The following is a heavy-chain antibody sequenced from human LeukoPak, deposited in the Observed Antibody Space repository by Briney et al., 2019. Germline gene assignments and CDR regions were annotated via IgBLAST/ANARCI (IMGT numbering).Heavy chain of an antibody. D-gene: IGHD2-15*01. Sequence: SETLSLTCAVYGGSFSGYYWSWIRQPPGKGLEWIGEINHSGSTNYNPSLKSRVTISADTSKNQFSLKLSSVTAADTAVYYCASGYSGHDYWGQGTLVTVSS. CDR3: ASGYSGHDY. V-gene: IGHV4-34*01. J-gene: IGHJ4*02. CDR2: INHSGST. CDR1: GGSFSGYY.